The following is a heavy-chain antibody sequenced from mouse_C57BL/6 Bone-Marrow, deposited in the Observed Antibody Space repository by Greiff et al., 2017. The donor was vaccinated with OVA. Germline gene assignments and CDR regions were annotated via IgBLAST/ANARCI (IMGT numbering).Heavy chain of an antibody. CDR3: ARSSYYGYLY. D-gene: IGHD2-2*01. Sequence: VQLQQSGAELVKPGASVKLSCKASGYTFTSYWMQWVKQRPGQGLEWIGEIDPSDSYTNYNQKFKGKATLTVDTSSSTAYMQLSSLTSEDSAVYYCARSSYYGYLYWGQGTLVTVSA. V-gene: IGHV1-50*01. CDR2: IDPSDSYT. J-gene: IGHJ3*01. CDR1: GYTFTSYW.